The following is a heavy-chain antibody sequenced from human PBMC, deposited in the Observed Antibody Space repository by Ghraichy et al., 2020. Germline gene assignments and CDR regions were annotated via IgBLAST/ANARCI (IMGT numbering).Heavy chain of an antibody. Sequence: SVKVSCKASGGTFSSYAISWVRQAPGQGLEWMGGIIPIFGTANYAQKFQGRVTITADESTSTAYMELSSLRSEDTAVYYCARARAVATILYYYYYGMDVWGHGTTLTIS. J-gene: IGHJ6*02. CDR3: ARARAVATILYYYYYGMDV. D-gene: IGHD5-24*01. CDR1: GGTFSSYA. V-gene: IGHV1-69*13. CDR2: IIPIFGTA.